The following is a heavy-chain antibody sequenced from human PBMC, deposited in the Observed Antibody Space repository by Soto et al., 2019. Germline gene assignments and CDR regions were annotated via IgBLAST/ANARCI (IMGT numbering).Heavy chain of an antibody. CDR3: ARGVAEYYDFWSGYYNPPYYYYGMDV. D-gene: IGHD3-3*01. CDR2: IYYSGST. J-gene: IGHJ6*02. CDR1: GGSISLSSYY. Sequence: ASETLSLTCTVSGGSISLSSYYWGWFRKPPGKGLEWLGSIYYSGSTYYNPSLKSRVTISVDTSKNQFSLKLSSVTAADTAVYYCARGVAEYYDFWSGYYNPPYYYYGMDVWGQGTTVT. V-gene: IGHV4-39*01.